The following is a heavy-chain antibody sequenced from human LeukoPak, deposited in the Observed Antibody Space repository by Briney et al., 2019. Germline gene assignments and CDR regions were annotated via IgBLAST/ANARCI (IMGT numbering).Heavy chain of an antibody. CDR3: ARDIRGLSSSYNWFDP. V-gene: IGHV4-39*07. D-gene: IGHD6-6*01. Sequence: PSETLSLTCTVSGGSISSSSCYWGWIRHPPGKGLEWIGRIYYSGSTYYNPSLKSRVTISVDTSKNQFSLKLSSVTAADTAVYYCARDIRGLSSSYNWFDPWGQGTLVTVSS. CDR2: IYYSGST. J-gene: IGHJ5*02. CDR1: GGSISSSSCY.